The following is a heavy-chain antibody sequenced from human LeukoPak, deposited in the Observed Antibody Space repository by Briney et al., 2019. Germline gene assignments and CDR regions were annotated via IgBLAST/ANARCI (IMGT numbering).Heavy chain of an antibody. CDR1: GYTFTGYY. Sequence: ASVKVSCKASGYTFTGYYMHWVRQAPGQGLEWMGWINPNSGGTNYAQKFQGRVTMTRDTSTSTVYMELSSLRSEDTAVYYCAREGARGVIRLNYYYGMDVWGQGTTVTVPS. J-gene: IGHJ6*02. V-gene: IGHV1-2*02. CDR3: AREGARGVIRLNYYYGMDV. CDR2: INPNSGGT. D-gene: IGHD3-10*01.